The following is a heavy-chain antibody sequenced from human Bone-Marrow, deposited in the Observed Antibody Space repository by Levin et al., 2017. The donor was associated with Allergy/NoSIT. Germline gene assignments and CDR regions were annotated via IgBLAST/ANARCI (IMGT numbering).Heavy chain of an antibody. J-gene: IGHJ6*02. CDR3: ARDSFSTSSGLDYYYGLDV. CDR2: IKADGSEK. D-gene: IGHD2-2*01. V-gene: IGHV3-7*01. CDR1: GFTLSQYW. Sequence: GGSLRLSCAASGFTLSQYWMTWVRQAPGKGLEWVAKIKADGSEKYYVDSLKGRFSISRDNTRKSVSLQISNLRAEATAVYYCARDSFSTSSGLDYYYGLDVWGQGTTVTV.